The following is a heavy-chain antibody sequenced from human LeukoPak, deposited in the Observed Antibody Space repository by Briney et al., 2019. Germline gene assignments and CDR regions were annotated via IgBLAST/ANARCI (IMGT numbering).Heavy chain of an antibody. CDR1: GGTFSSYA. Sequence: ASVKVSCKASGGTFSSYAISWVRQAPGQGLEWMGIINPSGGSTSYAQKFQGRVTMTRDTSTSTVYMELSSLRSEDTAVYYCARYYFDYWGQGTLVTVSS. CDR2: INPSGGST. CDR3: ARYYFDY. J-gene: IGHJ4*02. V-gene: IGHV1-46*01.